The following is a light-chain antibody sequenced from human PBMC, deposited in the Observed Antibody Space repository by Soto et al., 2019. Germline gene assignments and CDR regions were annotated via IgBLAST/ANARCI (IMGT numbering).Light chain of an antibody. CDR3: QHYDSLRWT. CDR2: EAS. J-gene: IGKJ1*01. Sequence: EIVLTQSPGTLSLSPGERATLSCRASQSVSSTYLTWYQQKPGQAPRLLIYEASRRATGIPDRFSVSGSGTDFSLTISRLEPEDFAVYYCQHYDSLRWTFGLGTGGYQ. CDR1: QSVSSTY. V-gene: IGKV3-20*01.